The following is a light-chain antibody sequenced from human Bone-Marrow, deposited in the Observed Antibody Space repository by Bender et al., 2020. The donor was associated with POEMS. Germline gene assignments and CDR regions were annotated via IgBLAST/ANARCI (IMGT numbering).Light chain of an antibody. Sequence: QSALTQPASVSGSPGQSLTISCTGTSSDVGSYNLVSWYQQHPGKAPKLMIYEGTKRPSGVSNRFSGSKSGSTASLTISGLQAEDEADYYCCSYAGSSTWIFGGGTKVTVL. CDR1: SSDVGSYNL. V-gene: IGLV2-23*01. CDR3: CSYAGSSTWI. J-gene: IGLJ2*01. CDR2: EGT.